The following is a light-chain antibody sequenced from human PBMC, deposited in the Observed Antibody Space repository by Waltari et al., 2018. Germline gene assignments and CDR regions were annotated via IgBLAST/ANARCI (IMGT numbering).Light chain of an antibody. V-gene: IGKV3-20*01. CDR1: QSISKY. J-gene: IGKJ1*01. Sequence: EIVLTQSPDTMSFSQGESATLSCRASQSISKYLAWYQQKPGQAPRLLIYHASSRSTGIPYRFSGRGFGTDCSLTICRLGPEDFAVYYGQHYVSVPATLGQGTKLEIK. CDR2: HAS. CDR3: QHYVSVPAT.